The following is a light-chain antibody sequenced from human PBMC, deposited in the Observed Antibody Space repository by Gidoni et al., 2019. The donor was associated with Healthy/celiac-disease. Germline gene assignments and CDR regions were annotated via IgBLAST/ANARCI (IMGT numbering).Light chain of an antibody. V-gene: IGKV3-11*01. J-gene: IGKJ1*01. CDR3: QQRSNWT. CDR2: AAS. CDR1: QSVSSD. Sequence: IVLTQSPATLSLSPGDRATLSCRASQSVSSDLAWYQQKPGQAPRLLIYAASNRATGIPARFSGSGSGTDFTLTISSLEPEDFAVYYWQQRSNWTFGQGTKVEIK.